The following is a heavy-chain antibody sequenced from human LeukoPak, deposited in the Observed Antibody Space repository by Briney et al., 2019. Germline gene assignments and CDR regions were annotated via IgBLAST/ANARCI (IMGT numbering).Heavy chain of an antibody. V-gene: IGHV1-18*01. Sequence: ASVTVSCKASGYTFTSYGISWVRQAPGQGLEWMGWISAYNGNTNYAQKLQGRVTMTTDTSTSTAYMELRSLRSDDTAVYYCARGYCSSTSCYGPFDYWGQGTLVTVSS. J-gene: IGHJ4*02. CDR2: ISAYNGNT. CDR1: GYTFTSYG. D-gene: IGHD2-2*01. CDR3: ARGYCSSTSCYGPFDY.